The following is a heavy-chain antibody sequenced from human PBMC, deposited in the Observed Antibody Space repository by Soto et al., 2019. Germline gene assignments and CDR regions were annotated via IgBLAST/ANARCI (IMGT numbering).Heavy chain of an antibody. D-gene: IGHD2-15*01. J-gene: IGHJ5*02. Sequence: SVKVSCKASGGTFSSYPISWLRQAPGQGLEWMGRIIPILGIANYAQKFQGRVTITADKSTSTAYMELSSLRSEDTAVYYGARGGYCIVGSCLSSSPFHWFHQWGEGTLV. V-gene: IGHV1-69*04. CDR1: GGTFSSYP. CDR3: ARGGYCIVGSCLSSSPFHWFHQ. CDR2: IIPILGIA.